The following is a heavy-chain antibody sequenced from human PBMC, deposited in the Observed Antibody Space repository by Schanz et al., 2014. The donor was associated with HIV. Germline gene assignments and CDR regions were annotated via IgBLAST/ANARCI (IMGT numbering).Heavy chain of an antibody. CDR3: ARDRMTANWKNSMDL. V-gene: IGHV3-33*07. CDR1: GFIFSRYG. CDR2: VWYDGSKR. J-gene: IGHJ6*02. Sequence: QVQLVESGGGVVQPGRSLRLSCAASGFIFSRYGMYWVRQAPGKGLEWVAVVWYDGSKRYYADSVKGRFTISRDNSKNTLYLQMNSLRAEDTAVYYCARDRMTANWKNSMDLWGQGTTVTVSS. D-gene: IGHD2-21*02.